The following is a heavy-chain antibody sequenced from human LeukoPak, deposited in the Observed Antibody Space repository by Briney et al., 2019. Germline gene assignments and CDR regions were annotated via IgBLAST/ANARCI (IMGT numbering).Heavy chain of an antibody. J-gene: IGHJ6*03. CDR3: ARAYYDFWSGRYYYYMDV. V-gene: IGHV4-59*01. CDR2: IYYSGST. D-gene: IGHD3-3*01. Sequence: SETLSLTCTVSGGTISSYYWSWIRQPPGKGLEWIGYIYYSGSTNYNPSLKSRVTISVDTSRNQFSLKLSSVTAADTAVYYCARAYYDFWSGRYYYYMDVWGKGTTVTVSS. CDR1: GGTISSYY.